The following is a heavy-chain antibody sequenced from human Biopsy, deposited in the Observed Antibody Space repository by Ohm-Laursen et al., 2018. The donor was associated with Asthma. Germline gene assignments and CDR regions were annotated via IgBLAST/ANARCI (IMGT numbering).Heavy chain of an antibody. CDR2: ISFDGSNK. Sequence: SSLRLSCAASGFSFSNYGMHWVRQAPGKGLEWVAVISFDGSNKYYADFVKGRFTISIDNSKNTLYLQMNSLRAEDTAVYYCAKDVFPGWELRRGPDYWGQGTLVTVSS. CDR1: GFSFSNYG. CDR3: AKDVFPGWELRRGPDY. V-gene: IGHV3-30*18. J-gene: IGHJ4*02. D-gene: IGHD1-26*01.